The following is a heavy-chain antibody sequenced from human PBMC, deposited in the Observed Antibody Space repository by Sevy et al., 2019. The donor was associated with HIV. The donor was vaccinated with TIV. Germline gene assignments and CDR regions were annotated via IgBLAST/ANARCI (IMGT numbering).Heavy chain of an antibody. CDR2: TYYRSKWYS. D-gene: IGHD1-7*01. J-gene: IGHJ6*02. CDR3: ARGDELNSYYYGMDV. Sequence: SQTLSLTCAISGDSVSTSSATWNWFRRSPSRGLEWLGRTYYRSKWYSDYEVSVKGRVTINPDTSKNQFSLHLESVTPEDTAVYFCARGDELNSYYYGMDVWGQGTTVTVSS. CDR1: GDSVSTSSAT. V-gene: IGHV6-1*01.